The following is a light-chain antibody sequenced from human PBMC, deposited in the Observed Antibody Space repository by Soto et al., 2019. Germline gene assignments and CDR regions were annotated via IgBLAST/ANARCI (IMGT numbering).Light chain of an antibody. V-gene: IGKV3-11*01. Sequence: EIVLTQSPATLSLSPGERATLSCRATQSVGSNLAWYQQKPGQAPRLLMYDTSIRATGIPARFSGGGSETDFTLTITSLEPDDFAVYYCQQRINWPLTVGGGTMVEIK. J-gene: IGKJ4*01. CDR2: DTS. CDR3: QQRINWPLT. CDR1: QSVGSN.